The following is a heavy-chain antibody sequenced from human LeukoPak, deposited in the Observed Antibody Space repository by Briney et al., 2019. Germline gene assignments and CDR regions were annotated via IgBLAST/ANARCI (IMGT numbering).Heavy chain of an antibody. V-gene: IGHV3-53*01. CDR3: AKHGMEWLSADYYYYYMDV. D-gene: IGHD3-3*01. CDR2: IYSGGST. Sequence: GGSLRLSCAASGFTVSSNYMSWVRQAPGKGLEWVSVIYSGGSTYYADSVKGRFTISRDNSKNTLYLQMNSLRAEDTAVYYCAKHGMEWLSADYYYYYMDVWGKGTTVTVSS. CDR1: GFTVSSNY. J-gene: IGHJ6*03.